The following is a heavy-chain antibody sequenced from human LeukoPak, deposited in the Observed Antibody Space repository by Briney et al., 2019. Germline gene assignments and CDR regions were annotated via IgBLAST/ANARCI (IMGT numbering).Heavy chain of an antibody. V-gene: IGHV4-34*01. CDR1: GGSFSGYY. CDR2: INHSGST. J-gene: IGHJ4*02. CDR3: ARYSGYDQTFDY. D-gene: IGHD5-12*01. Sequence: PSETLSLTCAVYGGSFSGYYWSWIRQPPGKGLEWIGEINHSGSTNYNPSLKSRVTISVDTSKNQFSLKLSSVTAADTAVYYCARYSGYDQTFDYWGQGTLVTVSS.